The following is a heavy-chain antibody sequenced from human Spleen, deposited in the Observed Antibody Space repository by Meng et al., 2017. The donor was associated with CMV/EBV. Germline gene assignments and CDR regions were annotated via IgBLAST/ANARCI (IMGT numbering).Heavy chain of an antibody. J-gene: IGHJ4*02. CDR3: ARAFPRSTVFGVVFDY. CDR2: ISSDASNK. D-gene: IGHD3-3*01. Sequence: GESLKISCTASGFTFGNYDMHWVRQAPGKGLEWVTVISSDASNKKYADFMKGRFIISRDNSKNTLYLQMNSLRAEDTAIYYCARAFPRSTVFGVVFDYWGQGTLVTVSS. CDR1: GFTFGNYD. V-gene: IGHV3-30*04.